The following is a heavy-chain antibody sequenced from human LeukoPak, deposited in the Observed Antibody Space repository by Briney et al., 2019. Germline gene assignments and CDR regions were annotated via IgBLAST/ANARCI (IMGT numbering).Heavy chain of an antibody. D-gene: IGHD2-2*01. J-gene: IGHJ5*02. Sequence: PGGSLKLSCAGSGFSFNYYDMNWVRQAPGKGLEWVSSISPKSDFIYYSDSVRGWFTISRDNAENSLYLQMNSLRAEDTAVYYCARADCSSSTCYLRRSWFDPWGQGTLVTVSS. V-gene: IGHV3-21*01. CDR2: ISPKSDFI. CDR3: ARADCSSSTCYLRRSWFDP. CDR1: GFSFNYYD.